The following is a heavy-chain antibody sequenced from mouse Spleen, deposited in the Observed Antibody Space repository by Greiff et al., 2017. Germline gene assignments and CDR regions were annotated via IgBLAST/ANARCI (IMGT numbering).Heavy chain of an antibody. Sequence: QVQLQQPGAELVRPGTSVKLSCKASGYTFTSYWMHWVKQRPGQGLEWIGVIDPSDSYTNYNQKFKGKATLTVDTSSSTAYMQLSSLTSEDSAVYYCARGDYDYPYYYAMDYWGQGTSVTVSS. CDR3: ARGDYDYPYYYAMDY. V-gene: IGHV1-59*01. CDR2: IDPSDSYT. J-gene: IGHJ4*01. CDR1: GYTFTSYW. D-gene: IGHD2-4*01.